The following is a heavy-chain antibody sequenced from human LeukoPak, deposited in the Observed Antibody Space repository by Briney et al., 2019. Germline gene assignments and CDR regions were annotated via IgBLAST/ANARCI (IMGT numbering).Heavy chain of an antibody. CDR1: GITFSNSA. V-gene: IGHV3-23*01. CDR3: VKSAGKDGYRDVFDI. CDR2: ITKSGDQT. D-gene: IGHD5-24*01. Sequence: GGSLRLSCIPSGITFSNSALSWVRQAPGKGLEWVSTITKSGDQTHYADSVRGLFTISRDIFKNTLYLQMNSLRAEVTAVYHCVKSAGKDGYRDVFDIWGQGTVVTVSS. J-gene: IGHJ3*02.